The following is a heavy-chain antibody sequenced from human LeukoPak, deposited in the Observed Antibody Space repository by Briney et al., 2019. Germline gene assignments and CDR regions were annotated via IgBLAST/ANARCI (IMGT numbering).Heavy chain of an antibody. CDR2: ISGSGGST. Sequence: GGSLRLSCAASGFTFSSYAMSWVRQAPGKGLEWVSGISGSGGSTDYADSVKGRFTISRDNSKNTLYLQTNSLRAEDTAVYYCAKAVYRITMVQEPLDFWGQGTLVTVSS. J-gene: IGHJ4*02. V-gene: IGHV3-23*01. CDR3: AKAVYRITMVQEPLDF. D-gene: IGHD3-10*01. CDR1: GFTFSSYA.